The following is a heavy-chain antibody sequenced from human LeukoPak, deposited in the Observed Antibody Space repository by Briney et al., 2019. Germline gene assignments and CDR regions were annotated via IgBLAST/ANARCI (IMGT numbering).Heavy chain of an antibody. Sequence: GASLQISCKGSGSSFTSYWIGWVRPLPGKGLEWMGIIYPGDSDTRYSPSFQGQVTISADKSISTAYLQWSSLKASDTAMYYCARLEPRAGYYGMDVWGQGTTVTVSS. CDR3: ARLEPRAGYYGMDV. J-gene: IGHJ6*02. V-gene: IGHV5-51*01. D-gene: IGHD1-1*01. CDR1: GSSFTSYW. CDR2: IYPGDSDT.